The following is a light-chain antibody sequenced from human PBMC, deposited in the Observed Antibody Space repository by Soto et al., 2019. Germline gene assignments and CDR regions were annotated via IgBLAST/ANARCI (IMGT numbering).Light chain of an antibody. J-gene: IGKJ3*01. V-gene: IGKV3-20*01. CDR2: GAS. CDR3: QQYNNWPLFT. Sequence: EIVLTQSPGTLSLSPGERATLSCRASQTISSNSLAWYQQKPGQAPRLLIYGASNRATGIPGRFSGSGSGTDFTLTISRLEPEDFAVFYCQQYNNWPLFTFGPGTKVDIK. CDR1: QTISSNS.